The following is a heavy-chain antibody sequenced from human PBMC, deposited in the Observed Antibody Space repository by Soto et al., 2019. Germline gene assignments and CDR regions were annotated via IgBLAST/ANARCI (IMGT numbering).Heavy chain of an antibody. J-gene: IGHJ4*02. CDR3: ARGGVDYYDSSGYYFSPYYFDY. Sequence: SETLSLTCAVYGGSFSGYYWSWIRQPPGKGLEWIGEINHSGSTNYNPSLKSRVTISVDRSKNQFSLKLSSVTAAGTAVYYCARGGVDYYDSSGYYFSPYYFDYWGQGTLVTVSS. V-gene: IGHV4-34*01. D-gene: IGHD3-22*01. CDR2: INHSGST. CDR1: GGSFSGYY.